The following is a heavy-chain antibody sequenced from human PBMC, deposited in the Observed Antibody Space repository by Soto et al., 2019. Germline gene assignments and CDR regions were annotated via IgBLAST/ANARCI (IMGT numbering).Heavy chain of an antibody. V-gene: IGHV1-46*01. CDR3: ARAATIFGVVITSNYYYYGMDV. CDR1: GYTFTSYY. D-gene: IGHD3-3*01. Sequence: ASVKVSCKASGYTFTSYYMHWVRQAAGQGLEWMGIINPSGGSTSYAQKFQGRATMTRDTSTSTVYMELSSLRSEETAVYYCARAATIFGVVITSNYYYYGMDVWGQGTTVTVSS. J-gene: IGHJ6*02. CDR2: INPSGGST.